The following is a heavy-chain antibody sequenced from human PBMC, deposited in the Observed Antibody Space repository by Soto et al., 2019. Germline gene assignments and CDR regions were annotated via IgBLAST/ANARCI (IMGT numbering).Heavy chain of an antibody. Sequence: QVQLQESGPGLVKPSQTLSLTCTVSGGSISSGGYYWSWIRQHPGKGLEWVGYIYFSGSTYYNPSLKSRLTISVDTSKNQFSLKLTSVTAADTAVYYCARVVDSAMAYPNWFDPWGQGTLVTVSS. CDR2: IYFSGST. CDR3: ARVVDSAMAYPNWFDP. CDR1: GGSISSGGYY. V-gene: IGHV4-31*03. D-gene: IGHD5-18*01. J-gene: IGHJ5*02.